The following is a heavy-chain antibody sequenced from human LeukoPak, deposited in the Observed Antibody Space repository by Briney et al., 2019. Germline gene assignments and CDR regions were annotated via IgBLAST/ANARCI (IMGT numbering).Heavy chain of an antibody. CDR3: AREAGAARPVLVPQPFDY. V-gene: IGHV3-21*01. J-gene: IGHJ4*02. CDR1: GFTFSSYS. Sequence: PGGSLRLSCAASGFTFSSYSMNWVRQAPGKGLEWVSSISSSSSYIYYADSVKGRFTISRDNAKNSLYLQMNSLRAEDTAVYYCAREAGAARPVLVPQPFDYWGQGTLVTVSS. D-gene: IGHD6-6*01. CDR2: ISSSSSYI.